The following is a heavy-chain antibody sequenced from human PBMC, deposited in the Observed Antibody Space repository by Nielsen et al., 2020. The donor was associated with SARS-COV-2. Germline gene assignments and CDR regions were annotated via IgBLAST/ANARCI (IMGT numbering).Heavy chain of an antibody. Sequence: GESLKISCAASGFTFSSYALSWVSQAPGKGLEWVSGISGSGGGTYYANSVKGRFTISRDNSKNTLYLQMNSLRAEDTAVYYCAKTLNSPVAGTDAFDIWGQGTMVTVSS. CDR1: GFTFSSYA. J-gene: IGHJ3*02. D-gene: IGHD6-19*01. CDR2: ISGSGGGT. V-gene: IGHV3-23*01. CDR3: AKTLNSPVAGTDAFDI.